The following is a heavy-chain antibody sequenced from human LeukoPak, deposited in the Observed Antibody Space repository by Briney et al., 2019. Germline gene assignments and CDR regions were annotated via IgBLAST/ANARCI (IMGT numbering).Heavy chain of an antibody. J-gene: IGHJ6*03. Sequence: KPSETLSLTCTVSGGSISSSSYYWGWIRQPPGKGLEWIGSIYYSGSTYYNPSLKSRVTISVDTSKNQFSLKLSSVTAADTAVYYCARRVEYYYYMDVWGKGTTVTISS. CDR3: ARRVEYYYYMDV. CDR2: IYYSGST. V-gene: IGHV4-39*01. CDR1: GGSISSSSYY.